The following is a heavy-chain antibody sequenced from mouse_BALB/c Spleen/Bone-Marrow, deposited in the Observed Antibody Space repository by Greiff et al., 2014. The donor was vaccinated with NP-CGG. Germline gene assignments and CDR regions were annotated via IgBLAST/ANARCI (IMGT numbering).Heavy chain of an antibody. V-gene: IGHV3-6*02. CDR3: AALWSEGYYFDY. J-gene: IGHJ2*01. Sequence: EVQLVESGPGLVKPSQSLSLTCSVTGYSITSSYYWNWIRQFPGSKLEWMGYISYDGINNYNPSLKNRISITRDTSKNQFFLRLNSVTTEDTATYYCAALWSEGYYFDYWGQGATLTVSS. CDR2: ISYDGIN. CDR1: GYSITSSYY.